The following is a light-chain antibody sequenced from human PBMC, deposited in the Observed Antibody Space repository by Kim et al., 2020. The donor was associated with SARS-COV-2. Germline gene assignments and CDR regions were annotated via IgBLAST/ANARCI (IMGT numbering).Light chain of an antibody. J-gene: IGKJ2*01. V-gene: IGKV1-39*01. CDR3: QQSFSTPRT. CDR1: QSISSY. CDR2: ASS. Sequence: SASVRDRVTITCRASQSISSYLNWYQQKPGKAPNLLIYASSSLQSGVPSRFSGSGSVTDFTLTISSLQPEDFATYYCQQSFSTPRTFGQGTKLEI.